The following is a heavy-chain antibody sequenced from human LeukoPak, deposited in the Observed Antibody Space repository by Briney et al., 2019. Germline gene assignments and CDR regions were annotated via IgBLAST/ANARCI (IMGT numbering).Heavy chain of an antibody. CDR3: ARDIPFGIAAAPGAFDI. V-gene: IGHV3-7*01. J-gene: IGHJ3*02. Sequence: GGSLRLSCAASGFTFSSYWMSWVRQAPGKGLEWVANIKQDGSEKYYVDSVKGRFTISRDNAKNSLYLQMNSLRAEDTAVYYCARDIPFGIAAAPGAFDIWGQGTMVTVSS. CDR2: IKQDGSEK. D-gene: IGHD6-13*01. CDR1: GFTFSSYW.